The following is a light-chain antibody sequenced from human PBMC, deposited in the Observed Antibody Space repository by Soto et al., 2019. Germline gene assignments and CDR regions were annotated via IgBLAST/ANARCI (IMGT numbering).Light chain of an antibody. CDR1: QSISSY. J-gene: IGKJ1*01. CDR3: QQSYSTLWT. CDR2: AAS. Sequence: DIQMTQSPSSLSASVGDRVTITCRASQSISSYLNWYQQKLGKDPKLLIYAASSLQSGVPSRFSGSGSGTDFTLTISSLQPEDFATYYCQQSYSTLWTFGQGTKVEIK. V-gene: IGKV1-39*01.